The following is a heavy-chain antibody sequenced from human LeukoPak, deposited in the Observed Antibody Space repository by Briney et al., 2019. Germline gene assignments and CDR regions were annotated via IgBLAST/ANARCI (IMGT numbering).Heavy chain of an antibody. D-gene: IGHD2-21*01. CDR2: ISYDGSNK. J-gene: IGHJ4*02. Sequence: GGSLRLSCAASGFTFSSFTMHWVRQAPGKGLEWVAVISYDGSNKYYADSVKGRFTISRDNSKNTLYLQMNSLRAEDTAVYYCAKDTRGPYTGVGDGYFDYWGQGTLVTVSS. V-gene: IGHV3-30*18. CDR1: GFTFSSFT. CDR3: AKDTRGPYTGVGDGYFDY.